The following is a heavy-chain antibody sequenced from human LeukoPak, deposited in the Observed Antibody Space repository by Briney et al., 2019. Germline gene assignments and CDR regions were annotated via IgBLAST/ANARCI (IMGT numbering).Heavy chain of an antibody. J-gene: IGHJ5*02. V-gene: IGHV3-7*01. CDR1: GFSFSSYW. CDR3: ARDHSELGSYPNP. CDR2: IRQDESER. Sequence: GGSLRLSCEGSGFSFSSYWMTWVRQLPGKGPEWVANIRQDESERYFADSVKGRFTISRDNAKNSLYLLMNSLRAEDTAVYYCARDHSELGSYPNPWGQGTLVTVSS. D-gene: IGHD3-10*01.